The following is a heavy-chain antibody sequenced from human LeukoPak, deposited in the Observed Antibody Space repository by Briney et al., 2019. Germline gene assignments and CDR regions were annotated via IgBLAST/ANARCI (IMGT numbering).Heavy chain of an antibody. CDR3: ARPSLNSGSYFDY. CDR1: GFTFSSYG. CDR2: ISGSAGST. V-gene: IGHV3-23*01. J-gene: IGHJ4*02. D-gene: IGHD1-26*01. Sequence: GGSLRLSCAASGFTFSSYGMSWVRQAPGKGLEWVSAISGSAGSTYYADSVKGRFTVSRDNSKNTLYLQMNSLRAEDTAVYYCARPSLNSGSYFDYWGQGILVTVSS.